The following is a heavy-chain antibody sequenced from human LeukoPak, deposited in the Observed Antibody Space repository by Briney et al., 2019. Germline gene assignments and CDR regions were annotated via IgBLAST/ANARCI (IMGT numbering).Heavy chain of an antibody. CDR1: GFTFSNYA. CDR2: ITGSGNNL. CDR3: TRDEGLVAGIWRALDI. J-gene: IGHJ3*02. V-gene: IGHV3-23*01. Sequence: PGGSLRLSCAASGFTFSNYAMNWIRQSPGKGLEWLSHITGSGNNLYYTHSVKVRFTLSRDNSKNTLFMQMNSLRAEDTAVYYCTRDEGLVAGIWRALDIWGQGTMVTVSS. D-gene: IGHD6-19*01.